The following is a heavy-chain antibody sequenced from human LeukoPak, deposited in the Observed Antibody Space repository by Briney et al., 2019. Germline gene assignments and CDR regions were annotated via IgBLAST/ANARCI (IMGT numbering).Heavy chain of an antibody. CDR1: GFTFSNAW. D-gene: IGHD1-26*01. CDR3: TTRGGSFSIFDY. V-gene: IGHV3-15*01. CDR2: IKSKTDGGTT. J-gene: IGHJ4*02. Sequence: GGSLRLSCAASGFTFSNAWMSWVRQAPGRGLEWVGRIKSKTDGGTTDYAAPVKGRFTISRDDSKNTLYLQMNSLKTEDTAVYYCTTRGGSFSIFDYWGQGTLVTVSS.